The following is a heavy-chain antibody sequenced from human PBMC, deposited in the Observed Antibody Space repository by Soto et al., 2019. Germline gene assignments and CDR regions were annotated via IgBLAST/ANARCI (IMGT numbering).Heavy chain of an antibody. CDR3: ATMGFCGPGCYSFDY. CDR1: GSTLSDLA. CDR2: FDPEGSDT. Sequence: GAPVEVSCKVSGSTLSDLAIAWVLQATGKGFEWMGGFDPEGSDTIYAQKFQGRVTMTSDTSTETAYMELESLTSEDTAFYYCATMGFCGPGCYSFDYWGQGTLVTVS. D-gene: IGHD2-21*02. V-gene: IGHV1-24*01. J-gene: IGHJ4*02.